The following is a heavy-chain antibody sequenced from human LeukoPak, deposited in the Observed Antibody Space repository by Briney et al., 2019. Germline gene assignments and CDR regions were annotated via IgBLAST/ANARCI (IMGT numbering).Heavy chain of an antibody. J-gene: IGHJ4*02. CDR1: GFTFSSYA. D-gene: IGHD3-10*01. CDR3: ARDADPYYYGSGSFDY. CDR2: ISSSSSYI. Sequence: GGSLRLSCAASGFTFSSYAMSWVRQAPGKGLEWVSSISSSSSYIYYADSVKGRFTISRDNAKNSLCLQMNSLRAEDTAVYYCARDADPYYYGSGSFDYWGQGTLVTVSS. V-gene: IGHV3-21*01.